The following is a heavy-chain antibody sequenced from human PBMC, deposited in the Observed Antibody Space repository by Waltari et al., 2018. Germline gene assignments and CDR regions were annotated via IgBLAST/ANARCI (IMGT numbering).Heavy chain of an antibody. J-gene: IGHJ4*02. D-gene: IGHD6-19*01. V-gene: IGHV3-53*01. CDR3: ARWQQWPVRAFDY. CDR1: GFIVSSNY. Sequence: EVQLVESGGGLIQPGGSLRLSCAASGFIVSSNYMSWVRQAPGRGLECVSRIESGGSTYYADSVKGRFTISRDNSKNTLYRQMDSLSVEDTAVYYCARWQQWPVRAFDYWGQGTLVTVSS. CDR2: IESGGST.